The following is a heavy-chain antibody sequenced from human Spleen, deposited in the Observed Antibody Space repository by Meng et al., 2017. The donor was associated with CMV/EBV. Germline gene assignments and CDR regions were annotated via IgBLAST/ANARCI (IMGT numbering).Heavy chain of an antibody. CDR3: AKDRFLWSGYFSSFDS. CDR2: IDTSGDST. J-gene: IGHJ4*02. D-gene: IGHD3-3*01. CDR1: VTFSSYA. Sequence: VTFSSYAMSWVRQPPGKGLGWVSGIDTSGDSTYYADFVKGRFTISRDNSKYTLYLQMNSLRAEDTAVYYCAKDRFLWSGYFSSFDSWGQGTLVTVSS. V-gene: IGHV3-23*01.